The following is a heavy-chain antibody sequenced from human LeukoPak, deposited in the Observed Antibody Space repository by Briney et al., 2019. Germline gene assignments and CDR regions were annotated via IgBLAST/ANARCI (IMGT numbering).Heavy chain of an antibody. J-gene: IGHJ4*02. CDR3: ARSRVSRSYYFDY. D-gene: IGHD2-2*01. Sequence: SETLSLTCTVSGGSISSYCWSWIRQPPGKGLEWIGYIYYSGSTNYNPSLKSRVTISVDTSKNQFSLKLSSVTAADTAVYYCARSRVSRSYYFDYWGQGILVTVSS. V-gene: IGHV4-59*01. CDR2: IYYSGST. CDR1: GGSISSYC.